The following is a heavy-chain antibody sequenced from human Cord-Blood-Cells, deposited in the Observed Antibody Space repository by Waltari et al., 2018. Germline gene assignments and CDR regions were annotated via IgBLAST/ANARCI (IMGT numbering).Heavy chain of an antibody. CDR3: AREGFEYSSSSFDY. D-gene: IGHD6-6*01. V-gene: IGHV4-39*02. J-gene: IGHJ4*02. CDR2: IYYSGST. CDR1: GGSISSRSYY. Sequence: QLQLQESGPGLVKPSETLSLTCTVSGGSISSRSYYWGWIRQPPGKGLEWIGSIYYSGSTYYNPSLKSRVTISVDTSKNQFSLKLSSVTAADTAVYYCAREGFEYSSSSFDYWGQGTLVTVSS.